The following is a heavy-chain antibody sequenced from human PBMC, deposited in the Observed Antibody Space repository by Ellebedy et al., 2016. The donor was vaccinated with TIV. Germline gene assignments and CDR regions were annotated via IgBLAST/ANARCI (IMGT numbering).Heavy chain of an antibody. J-gene: IGHJ3*01. Sequence: DSVKGRFTISRDNSKNSLYLQMNSLRTEDAALYYCAVITVVAGVDAFDLWGQGTMVTVSS. CDR3: AVITVVAGVDAFDL. V-gene: IGHV3-43*01. D-gene: IGHD1-20*01.